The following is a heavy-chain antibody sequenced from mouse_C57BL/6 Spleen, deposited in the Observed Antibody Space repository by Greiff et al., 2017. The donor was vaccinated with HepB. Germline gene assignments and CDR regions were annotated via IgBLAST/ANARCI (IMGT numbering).Heavy chain of an antibody. CDR1: GYAFSSSW. J-gene: IGHJ3*01. V-gene: IGHV1-82*01. CDR2: IYPGDGDT. D-gene: IGHD1-1*01. CDR3: ARSYYYGSSSFAY. Sequence: VNVVESGPELVKPGASVKISCKASGYAFSSSWMNWVKQRPGKGLEWIGRIYPGDGDTNYNGKFKGKATLTADKSSSTAYMQLSSLTSEDSAVYFCARSYYYGSSSFAYWGQGTLVTVSA.